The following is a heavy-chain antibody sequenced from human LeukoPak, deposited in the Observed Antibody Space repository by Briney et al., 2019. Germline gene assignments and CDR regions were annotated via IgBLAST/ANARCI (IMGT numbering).Heavy chain of an antibody. CDR2: IYYSGST. CDR1: GGSISSSSYY. J-gene: IGHJ5*02. CDR3: ARDRNNRGFGELSWFDP. D-gene: IGHD3-10*01. Sequence: SETLSLTCTVSGGSISSSSYYWGWIRQPPGKGLEWIGSIYYSGSTYYNPSLKSRVTISVDTSKNQFSLKLSSVTAADTAVYYCARDRNNRGFGELSWFDPWGQGTLITVSS. V-gene: IGHV4-39*07.